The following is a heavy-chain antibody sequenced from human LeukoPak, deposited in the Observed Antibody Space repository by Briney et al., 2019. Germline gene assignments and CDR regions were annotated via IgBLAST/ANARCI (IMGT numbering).Heavy chain of an antibody. V-gene: IGHV4-4*07. J-gene: IGHJ3*02. CDR3: ARDQKQWLVEGACDI. D-gene: IGHD6-19*01. CDR2: IYTGGIT. Sequence: PSETLSLTCTVSGGSISSYYWSWIRQPAGKGLEWIGRIYTGGITNYNPSLKSLFTMSVDTSKNQFSLKLSSVTAADTAVYYCARDQKQWLVEGACDIWGQGTMVTVSS. CDR1: GGSISSYY.